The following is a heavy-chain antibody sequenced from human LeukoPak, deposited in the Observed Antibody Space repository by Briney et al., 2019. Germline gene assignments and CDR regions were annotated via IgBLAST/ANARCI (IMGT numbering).Heavy chain of an antibody. V-gene: IGHV4-39*01. CDR3: ARHVSSALRVVVVTSDWYFDR. CDR1: GGSISSSRFY. J-gene: IGHJ2*01. CDR2: IYYSGST. D-gene: IGHD2-21*02. Sequence: SETLSLTCIVSGGSISSSRFYWGWIRQPPGKGLEWIGTIYYSGSTYYNPSLKSRVTISADTSKNQFSLNLSSVTAADTGVYYCARHVSSALRVVVVTSDWYFDRWGRGALVTVSS.